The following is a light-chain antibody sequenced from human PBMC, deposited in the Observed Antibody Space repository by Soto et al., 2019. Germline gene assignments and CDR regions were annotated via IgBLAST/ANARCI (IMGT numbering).Light chain of an antibody. CDR1: SSDVGGYNY. V-gene: IGLV2-14*03. CDR3: SSYTSSSTRV. J-gene: IGLJ1*01. Sequence: QSVLTQPASVSGSPGQSIPISCTGTSSDVGGYNYVSWYQQHPGKAPKLLIFDVSNRPSGVSNRFSGSKSGNTASLTISGLQAEDEADYYCSSYTSSSTRVFGTGIKVTVL. CDR2: DVS.